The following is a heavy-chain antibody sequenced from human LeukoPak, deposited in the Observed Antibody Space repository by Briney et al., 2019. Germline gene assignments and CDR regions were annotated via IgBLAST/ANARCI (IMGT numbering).Heavy chain of an antibody. V-gene: IGHV3-48*03. Sequence: PGGSLRLSCAASGFTFGSYEMNWVRQAPGKGLEWVSYISSSGSTIYYADSVKGRFTISRDNAKNSLYLQMNSLRAEDTAVYYCASLYYDSSGYYGDYYYYMDVWGKGTTVTVSS. CDR1: GFTFGSYE. D-gene: IGHD3-22*01. CDR2: ISSSGSTI. J-gene: IGHJ6*03. CDR3: ASLYYDSSGYYGDYYYYMDV.